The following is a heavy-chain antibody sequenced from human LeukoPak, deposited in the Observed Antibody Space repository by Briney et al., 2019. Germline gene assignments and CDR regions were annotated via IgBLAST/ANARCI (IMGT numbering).Heavy chain of an antibody. J-gene: IGHJ4*02. V-gene: IGHV3-23*01. CDR2: ISGSSSST. D-gene: IGHD3-22*01. Sequence: GGSLRLSCAASGFTFSTYAVSWVRQAPGKGLEWVSTISGSSSSTYYADSVKGRFTISRDNSKNTLYLQMNSLRAEDTAVYYCVGTIVGKWAIDYWGQGTLVTVSS. CDR3: VGTIVGKWAIDY. CDR1: GFTFSTYA.